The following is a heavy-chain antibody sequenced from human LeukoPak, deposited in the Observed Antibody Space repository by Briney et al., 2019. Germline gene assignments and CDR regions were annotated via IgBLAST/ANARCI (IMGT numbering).Heavy chain of an antibody. CDR2: IGWNSGTI. CDR3: ARRYYYGSGSYYQDSSYYMDV. J-gene: IGHJ6*03. CDR1: GFIFDDYA. V-gene: IGHV3-9*01. Sequence: PGGSLRLSCAASGFIFDDYAMHWVRQAPGQGLEWVSGIGWNSGTIYYADSVKGRFTISRDNAKNSLYLQMNSLRAEDTAVYYCARRYYYGSGSYYQDSSYYMDVWGKGTTVTISS. D-gene: IGHD3-10*01.